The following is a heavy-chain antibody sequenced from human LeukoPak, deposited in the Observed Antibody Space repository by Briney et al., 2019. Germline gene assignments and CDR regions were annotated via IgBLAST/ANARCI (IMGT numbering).Heavy chain of an antibody. CDR3: AKDRYNAVRNFDY. CDR2: ISGGGGST. J-gene: IGHJ4*02. V-gene: IGHV3-23*01. D-gene: IGHD5-24*01. Sequence: GGSLRLSCAASGFTFSSYAMSWVRQAPGKGLEWVSGISGGGGSTDYEDSVKGRFTISRDNSKNTLYLQMNSLRAEDTAVYYCAKDRYNAVRNFDYWGQGTLVTVSS. CDR1: GFTFSSYA.